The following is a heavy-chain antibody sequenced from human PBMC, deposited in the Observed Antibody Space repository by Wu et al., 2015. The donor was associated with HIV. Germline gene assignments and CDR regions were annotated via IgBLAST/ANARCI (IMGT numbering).Heavy chain of an antibody. D-gene: IGHD6-19*01. CDR3: ARQRVYTSGWYIYDF. Sequence: QVQLVQSGAEMKKPGASVRVSCKTSGYTFTSYDIIWVRQATGQGLEWMGWMNPKSGNTGFAQKFQDRVTMTRNTSIRTAYMELSSLRSEDTAVYYCARQRVYTSGWYIYDFWGQGTLVTVSS. CDR2: MNPKSGNT. V-gene: IGHV1-8*01. J-gene: IGHJ4*02. CDR1: GYTFTSYD.